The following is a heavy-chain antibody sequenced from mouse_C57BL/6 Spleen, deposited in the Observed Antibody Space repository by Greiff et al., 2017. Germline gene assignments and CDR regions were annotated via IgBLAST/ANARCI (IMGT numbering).Heavy chain of an antibody. Sequence: VQLQQSGAELVRPGTSVKVSCKASGYAFTNYLIEWVKQRPGQGLEWIGVINPGSGGTNYNEQFKGKATLTADKSSSTAYMQLSSLTSEDSAVYFCARSGALHYFDYWGQGTTLTVSS. J-gene: IGHJ2*01. CDR1: GYAFTNYL. D-gene: IGHD3-1*01. V-gene: IGHV1-54*01. CDR3: ARSGALHYFDY. CDR2: INPGSGGT.